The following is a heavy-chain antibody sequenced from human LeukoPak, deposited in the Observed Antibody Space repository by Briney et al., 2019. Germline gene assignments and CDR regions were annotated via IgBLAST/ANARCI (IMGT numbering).Heavy chain of an antibody. CDR3: ASDSPYYGMDV. Sequence: QTGGSLRLSCAASGFPFSSYWMHWVRQAPGKGLLWVARINGDGSITAYADSVKGRFTISRDNAENTLYLQMNSLRVEDTAVYHCASDSPYYGMDVWGQGTTVTVSS. CDR1: GFPFSSYW. V-gene: IGHV3-74*01. CDR2: INGDGSIT. J-gene: IGHJ6*02.